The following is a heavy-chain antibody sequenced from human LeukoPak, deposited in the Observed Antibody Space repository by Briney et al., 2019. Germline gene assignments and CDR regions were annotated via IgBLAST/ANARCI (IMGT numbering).Heavy chain of an antibody. D-gene: IGHD1-26*01. Sequence: XXXYAXXWVRQAPGKGLEWVADISDSGGLTHYADSVKGRFTISRDNSNNTLYLQVNSLRAEDTAVYYCAKGKVRQWGVPEYWGQGTLLTVSS. CDR1: XXXYA. J-gene: IGHJ4*02. CDR2: ISDSGGLT. CDR3: AKGKVRQWGVPEY. V-gene: IGHV3-23*01.